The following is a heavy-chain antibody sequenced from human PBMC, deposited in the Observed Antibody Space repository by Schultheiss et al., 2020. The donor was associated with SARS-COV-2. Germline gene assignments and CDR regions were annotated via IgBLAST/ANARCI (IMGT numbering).Heavy chain of an antibody. V-gene: IGHV3-23*01. CDR2: ISGSGGST. Sequence: GESLKISCAASGFTFSSYAMHWVRQAPGKGLEWVSAISGSGGSTYYADSVKGRFTISRDNSKNTLYLQMNSLRAEDTAVYYCARARTVNGWYYFDYWGQGTLVTVSS. J-gene: IGHJ4*02. D-gene: IGHD2-8*01. CDR1: GFTFSSYA. CDR3: ARARTVNGWYYFDY.